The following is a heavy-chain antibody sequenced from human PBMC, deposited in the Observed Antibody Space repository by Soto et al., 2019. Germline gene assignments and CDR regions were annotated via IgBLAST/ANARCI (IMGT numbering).Heavy chain of an antibody. CDR2: IIPICGTA. CDR1: GGTFSSYA. J-gene: IGHJ2*01. D-gene: IGHD3-22*01. CDR3: ARERIGTMIVVVTSGFDL. Sequence: QVQLVQSGAGVKKPGSSVKVSCKASGGTFSSYAISWVRQAPGQGLEWMGGIIPICGTANYAQKFQGRVTITADESTSTAYLALSSLRSEDTAVYYCARERIGTMIVVVTSGFDLWGRGTLVTVSS. V-gene: IGHV1-69*12.